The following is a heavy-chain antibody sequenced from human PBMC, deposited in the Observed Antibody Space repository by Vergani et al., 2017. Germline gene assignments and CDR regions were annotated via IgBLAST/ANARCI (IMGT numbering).Heavy chain of an antibody. CDR2: SSPYNHTT. J-gene: IGHJ4*02. CDR3: ARAQMATNYFDL. D-gene: IGHD5-24*01. CDR1: GYTFVNHP. Sequence: QAQLGQSDSEVKQPGASVTLSCKTSGYTFVNHPITWVRQAPGQGLDWMGWSSPYNHTTLYSQKVEGRVTMTSDTSSSTVFLELRRLTGDDTAIYYCARAQMATNYFDLWGRGTLVTVSS. V-gene: IGHV1-18*04.